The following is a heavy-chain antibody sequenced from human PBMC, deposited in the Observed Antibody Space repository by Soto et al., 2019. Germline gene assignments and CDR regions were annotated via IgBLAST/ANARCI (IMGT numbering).Heavy chain of an antibody. V-gene: IGHV3-23*01. CDR1: GFTFSSYA. D-gene: IGHD2-15*01. Sequence: EVQLLESGGGLVQPGGSLRLSCAASGFTFSSYAMSWVRQAPGKGLEWVSAISGSGGSTYYADSVKGRFTISRDNSKNTLYLQMNSLRAEDTAVYYCAKDKDCSGGSCYSDNYDAFDIWCQGTMVTVSS. CDR2: ISGSGGST. J-gene: IGHJ3*02. CDR3: AKDKDCSGGSCYSDNYDAFDI.